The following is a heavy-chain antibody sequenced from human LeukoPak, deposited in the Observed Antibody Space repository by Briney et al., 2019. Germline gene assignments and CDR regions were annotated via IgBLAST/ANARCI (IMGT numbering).Heavy chain of an antibody. CDR3: ARARVVVVPAASDY. CDR2: ISSSGSTI. CDR1: GFTFSDYY. D-gene: IGHD2-2*01. V-gene: IGHV3-11*01. Sequence: GGSLRLSCAASGFTFSDYYMSWIRQAPGKGLEWVSYISSSGSTIYYADSVKGRFTISRDNAKNSLYLQMNGLRAEDTAVYYCARARVVVVPAASDYWGQGTLVTVSS. J-gene: IGHJ4*02.